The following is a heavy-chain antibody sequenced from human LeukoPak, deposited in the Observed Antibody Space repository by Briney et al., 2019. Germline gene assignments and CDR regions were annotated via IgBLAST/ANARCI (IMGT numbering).Heavy chain of an antibody. D-gene: IGHD3-10*01. Sequence: QPGGSLRLSCAASGFPFSSHAMRWVRQAPGRGLECASAISGSGSTSYYADSVKGRFTISRDNSMNTLYLQMTSLRAEDTAVYYCAKDQRGYYQPIDYWGQGILVTVSS. CDR3: AKDQRGYYQPIDY. CDR2: ISGSGSTS. J-gene: IGHJ4*02. V-gene: IGHV3-23*01. CDR1: GFPFSSHA.